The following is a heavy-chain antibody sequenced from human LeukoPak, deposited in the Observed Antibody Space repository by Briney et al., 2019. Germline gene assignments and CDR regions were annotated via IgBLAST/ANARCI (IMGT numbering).Heavy chain of an antibody. CDR2: FIGIGCS. D-gene: IGHD6-19*01. CDR1: VDSLRRHF. CDR3: ARNIGLYSHDN. Sequence: PETLSVTCTDSVDSLRRHFWRWSWQTPGRGVEWIGYFIGIGCSHYVLSLRGRVTISEDSSKKQFSLKLTSVTAADAAVYYCARNIGLYSHDNWGQGTLVTVSS. V-gene: IGHV4-59*08. J-gene: IGHJ4*02.